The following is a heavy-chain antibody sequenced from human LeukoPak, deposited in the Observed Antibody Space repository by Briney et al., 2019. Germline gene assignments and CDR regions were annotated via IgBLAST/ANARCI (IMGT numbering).Heavy chain of an antibody. V-gene: IGHV3-23*01. J-gene: IGHJ3*02. CDR1: GFTFSSYA. CDR3: ARGYSRAFDI. Sequence: GGSLRLSCAAPGFTFSSYAMSWVRQAPGKRLEWVSAISGGGGTTYYADSVKGRFTISRDNSKNTLFLQMNSLRAEDTAVYYCARGYSRAFDIWGQGTMVTVSS. CDR2: ISGGGGTT. D-gene: IGHD2-21*01.